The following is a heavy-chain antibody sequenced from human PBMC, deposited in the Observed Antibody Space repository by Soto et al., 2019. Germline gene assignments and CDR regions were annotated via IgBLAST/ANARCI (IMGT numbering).Heavy chain of an antibody. Sequence: EVQLVESGGGLVQPGGSLRLSCAASGFTFYTYEMNWVRQAPGKGLEWVSYISSSGSTTYYADSVKGRFTISRDNAKNSLYLQMNSLGAEDTAIYYCATGSGGGGAFDFWGQGTMVTVSS. J-gene: IGHJ3*01. CDR1: GFTFYTYE. D-gene: IGHD3-10*01. CDR2: ISSSGSTT. V-gene: IGHV3-48*03. CDR3: ATGSGGGGAFDF.